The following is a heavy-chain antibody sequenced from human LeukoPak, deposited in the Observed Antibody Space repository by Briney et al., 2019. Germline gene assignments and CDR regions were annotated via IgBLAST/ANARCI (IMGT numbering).Heavy chain of an antibody. CDR3: ARAYSTVVVPAAISPRGLNVDY. J-gene: IGHJ4*02. CDR1: GFSVSDHY. Sequence: PGGSLRLSCAASGFSVSDHYMIWLRQAPGKGLEWVSLIYSNGVTDYANSVKGRFAISRDRSKNTLYLQMNSLRAEDTAVYYCARAYSTVVVPAAISPRGLNVDYWGQGTLVNVSS. V-gene: IGHV3-66*03. D-gene: IGHD2-2*02. CDR2: IYSNGVT.